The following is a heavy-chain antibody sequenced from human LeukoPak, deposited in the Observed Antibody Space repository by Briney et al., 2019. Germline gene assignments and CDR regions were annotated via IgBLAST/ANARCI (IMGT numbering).Heavy chain of an antibody. D-gene: IGHD3-22*01. J-gene: IGHJ4*02. CDR2: IWYDGSNK. CDR1: GFTFRSYG. Sequence: PGGSLRLSCAASGFTFRSYGMHWVRQAPGKGLEWVAVIWYDGSNKYYPDSVKGRFTISRDNSKNTLYLQMNSLRAEDTAVYYCARSLEAYYYDSSGYLFDYWGQGTLVTVSS. V-gene: IGHV3-33*01. CDR3: ARSLEAYYYDSSGYLFDY.